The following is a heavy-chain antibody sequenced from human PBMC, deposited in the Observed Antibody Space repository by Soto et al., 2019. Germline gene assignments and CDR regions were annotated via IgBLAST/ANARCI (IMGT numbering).Heavy chain of an antibody. J-gene: IGHJ3*02. CDR1: GGSISSYY. D-gene: IGHD3-16*02. Sequence: SETLSLTCTVSGGSISSYYWSWLRQPPGKGLEWIGYIYYSGSTNYNPSLKSRVTISVDTFKNQFSLKLSSVTAADTAVYYCAGHASGYDYICGSYRPIDAFDIWGQGTMVTVSS. CDR3: AGHASGYDYICGSYRPIDAFDI. V-gene: IGHV4-59*08. CDR2: IYYSGST.